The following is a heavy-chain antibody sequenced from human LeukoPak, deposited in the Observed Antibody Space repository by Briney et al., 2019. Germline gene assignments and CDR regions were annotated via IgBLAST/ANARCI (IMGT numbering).Heavy chain of an antibody. CDR2: ISGSGGST. D-gene: IGHD4/OR15-4a*01. CDR3: AKDPRQVRAAWFDP. Sequence: GGSLRLSCAASGFTFSSYAMSWVRQAPGKGLEWVSAISGSGGSTYYADSVKGRFTISRDNSKNMLYLQMNSLRAEDTAVYYCAKDPRQVRAAWFDPWGQGTLVTVSS. CDR1: GFTFSSYA. J-gene: IGHJ5*02. V-gene: IGHV3-23*01.